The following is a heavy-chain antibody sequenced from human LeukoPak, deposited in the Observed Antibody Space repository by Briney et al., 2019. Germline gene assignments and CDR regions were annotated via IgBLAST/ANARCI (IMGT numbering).Heavy chain of an antibody. D-gene: IGHD6-13*01. J-gene: IGHJ4*02. CDR2: ISYDGTNE. CDR3: ATDRSLSWFDY. V-gene: IGHV3-30-3*01. Sequence: GGSLRLSCAAAGFTFSNYAMHWVRQAPGKGLEWVAVISYDGTNEYYADSVKGRFTISRDNSKNTVYLQMNSLRAEDTAVYYCATDRSLSWFDYWGQGTLVTVSS. CDR1: GFTFSNYA.